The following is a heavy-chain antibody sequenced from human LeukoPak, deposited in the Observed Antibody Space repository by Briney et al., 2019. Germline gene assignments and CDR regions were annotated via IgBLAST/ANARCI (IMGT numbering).Heavy chain of an antibody. V-gene: IGHV3-66*01. CDR3: ARDWDFVNDI. J-gene: IGHJ3*02. Sequence: GGSLRLSCAASGFTVSSNYMSWVRQAPGKGLEWVSVIYSGGSTYYADSVKGRFTISRDNSKNTLYLQMNSLRAEDTAVYYCARDWDFVNDIWGQGQWSPSLQ. D-gene: IGHD3-3*01. CDR2: IYSGGST. CDR1: GFTVSSNY.